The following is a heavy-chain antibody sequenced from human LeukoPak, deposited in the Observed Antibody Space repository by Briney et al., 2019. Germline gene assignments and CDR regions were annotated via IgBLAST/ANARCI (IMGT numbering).Heavy chain of an antibody. CDR1: GGSISSYY. D-gene: IGHD1-1*01. J-gene: IGHJ2*01. CDR2: IYYSGST. Sequence: KSSETLSLTCTVSGGSISSYYWSWIRQPPGKGLEWIGYIYYSGSTNYNPSLKSRVTISVDTSKNQFSLKLSSVTAADTAVYYRASGRGIFDLWGRGTLVTVSS. CDR3: ASGRGIFDL. V-gene: IGHV4-59*01.